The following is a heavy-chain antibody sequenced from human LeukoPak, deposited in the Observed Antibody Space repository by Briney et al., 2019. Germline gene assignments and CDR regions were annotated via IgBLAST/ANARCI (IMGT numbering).Heavy chain of an antibody. Sequence: GASVKVSCKVSGYTFTGYYMHWVRQAPGQGLEWMGWINPNSSRTNYAQKFQGRVTMTRDTSISTAYMELSRRRSDDTAVYYCARGVLRYFDWLLDIDYWGQGTLVTVSS. D-gene: IGHD3-9*01. J-gene: IGHJ4*02. CDR3: ARGVLRYFDWLLDIDY. CDR2: INPNSSRT. CDR1: GYTFTGYY. V-gene: IGHV1-2*02.